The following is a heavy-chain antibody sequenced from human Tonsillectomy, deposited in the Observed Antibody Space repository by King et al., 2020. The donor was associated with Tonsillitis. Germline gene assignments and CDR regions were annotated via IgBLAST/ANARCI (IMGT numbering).Heavy chain of an antibody. Sequence: QLQESGPGLVKPSETLSLTCTVSGGSISSSNYYWGWIRQPPGKGLEWIGNIYYSATTYYKPSLKSRLTISVDTSKNQFSLKLSSVTAADTAVYYCARLSLPYYYDSSGYYFDYWGQRTLVTVSS. CDR1: GGSISSSNYY. V-gene: IGHV4-39*01. CDR3: ARLSLPYYYDSSGYYFDY. CDR2: IYYSATT. J-gene: IGHJ4*02. D-gene: IGHD3-22*01.